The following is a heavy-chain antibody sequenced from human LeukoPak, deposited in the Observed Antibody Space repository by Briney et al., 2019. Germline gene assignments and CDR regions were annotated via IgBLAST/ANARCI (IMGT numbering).Heavy chain of an antibody. J-gene: IGHJ3*02. V-gene: IGHV3-9*01. D-gene: IGHD3-10*01. CDR3: AKVMVRGVIIKTDRGAFDI. CDR1: GFTFDDYA. Sequence: LTGGSLRLSCAASGFTFDDYAMHWVRQAPGKGLEWVSGISWNSGSIGYADSVKGRFTISRDNAKNSLYLQMNSLRAEDTALYYCAKVMVRGVIIKTDRGAFDIWGQGTMVTVSS. CDR2: ISWNSGSI.